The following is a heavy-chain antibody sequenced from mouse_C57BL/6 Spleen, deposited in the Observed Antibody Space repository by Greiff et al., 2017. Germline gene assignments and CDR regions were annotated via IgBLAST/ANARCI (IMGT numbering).Heavy chain of an antibody. CDR3: ARGGLDYDRTWFAY. Sequence: VQLQQSGAELVMPGASVKLSCKASGYTFTSYWMHWVKQRPGQGLEWLGDIDPSDSYTNYNQKFKGKSTLTVDKSSSTAYMQLSSLTSEDSAVYYCARGGLDYDRTWFAYWGQGTLVTVSA. D-gene: IGHD2-4*01. CDR1: GYTFTSYW. V-gene: IGHV1-69*01. J-gene: IGHJ3*01. CDR2: IDPSDSYT.